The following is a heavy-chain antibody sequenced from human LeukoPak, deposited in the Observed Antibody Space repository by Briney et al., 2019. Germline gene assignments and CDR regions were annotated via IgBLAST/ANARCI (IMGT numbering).Heavy chain of an antibody. V-gene: IGHV4-39*01. D-gene: IGHD6-19*01. Sequence: SETLSLTCKVSGVSIGSSGFYWGWFRQPPGKGLEWIGSIYYPGTTHYNPSLESRVTISVDTSKYQVFLTLRSVTATDTAVYYCGRHVSSGWDYFNGLDVWGQGTAVTVSS. CDR1: GVSIGSSGFY. J-gene: IGHJ6*02. CDR3: GRHVSSGWDYFNGLDV. CDR2: IYYPGTT.